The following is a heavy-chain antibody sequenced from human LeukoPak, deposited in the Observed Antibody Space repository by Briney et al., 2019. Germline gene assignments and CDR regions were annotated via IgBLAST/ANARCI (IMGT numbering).Heavy chain of an antibody. CDR3: ARNPYYDFWSGYYHNWFDP. CDR2: IYYSGST. Sequence: SETLSLTCTVSGGSISSYYWSWIRQPPGKGLEWIGYIYYSGSTNYNPSLKSRVTISVDTPKNQFSLKLSSVTAADTAVYYCARNPYYDFWSGYYHNWFDPWGQGTLVTVSS. V-gene: IGHV4-59*01. CDR1: GGSISSYY. D-gene: IGHD3-3*01. J-gene: IGHJ5*02.